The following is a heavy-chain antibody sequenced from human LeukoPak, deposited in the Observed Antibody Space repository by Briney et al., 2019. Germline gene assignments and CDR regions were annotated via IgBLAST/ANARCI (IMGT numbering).Heavy chain of an antibody. Sequence: SETLSLTCAVSGGSISSDYWSWIRQPPGKGLEWIGYVYYSGITNYNPSLKSLVTLSVGTSKHHFSLKLTSVTAADTAVYYCARLLGWSGPINWFDPWGRGTLVTVSS. J-gene: IGHJ5*02. CDR1: GGSISSDY. V-gene: IGHV4-59*08. CDR2: VYYSGIT. CDR3: ARLLGWSGPINWFDP. D-gene: IGHD3-3*01.